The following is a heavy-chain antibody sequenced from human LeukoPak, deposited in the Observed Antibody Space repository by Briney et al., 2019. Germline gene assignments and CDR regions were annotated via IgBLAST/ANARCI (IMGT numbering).Heavy chain of an antibody. V-gene: IGHV3-21*01. D-gene: IGHD6-13*01. J-gene: IGHJ6*04. CDR3: ARVIAAAGDV. CDR2: ISSSSSYI. Sequence: GGFLRLSCAASGFTFSSYSMNWVRQAPGKGLEWVSSISSSSSYIYYADSVKGRFTISRDNAKNSLYLQMNSLRAEDTAVYYCARVIAAAGDVWGKGTTVTVSS. CDR1: GFTFSSYS.